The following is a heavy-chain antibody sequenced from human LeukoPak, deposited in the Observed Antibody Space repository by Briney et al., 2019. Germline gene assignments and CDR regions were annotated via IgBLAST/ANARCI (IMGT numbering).Heavy chain of an antibody. V-gene: IGHV4-59*11. CDR2: VFSGGST. Sequence: SETLSLTCSVSGSSINSHYWSWIRQSPGKGLEWIGYVFSGGSTNYNPSLKSRVTMSVDTSKNQFSLKLSSVTAADTAVYYCARDVVGATGYYYYMDVWGKGTTVTVSS. J-gene: IGHJ6*03. CDR3: ARDVVGATGYYYYMDV. CDR1: GSSINSHY. D-gene: IGHD1-26*01.